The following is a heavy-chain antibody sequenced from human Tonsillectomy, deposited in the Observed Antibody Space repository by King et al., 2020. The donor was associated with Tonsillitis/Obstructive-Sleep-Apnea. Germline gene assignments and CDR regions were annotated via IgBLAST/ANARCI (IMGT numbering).Heavy chain of an antibody. V-gene: IGHV4-34*01. CDR1: GGPCSGFF. J-gene: IGHJ4*02. CDR3: ARRQPYCGVDACNDLDY. CDR2: VNHRGST. Sequence: VQLQQWGAGLLKPSETLSLTCGASGGPCSGFFWTWIRQSPGKGLEWIWEVNHRGSTNYSPSLQSRVTISVDRSKSHFSLTLTSVTAADSALYYCARRQPYCGVDACNDLDYWGQGTLVTVSS. D-gene: IGHD2-21*02.